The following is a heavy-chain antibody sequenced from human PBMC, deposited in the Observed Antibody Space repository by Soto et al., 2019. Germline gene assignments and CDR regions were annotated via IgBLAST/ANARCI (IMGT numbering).Heavy chain of an antibody. Sequence: GGSLRLSCAASGFTFSHYDMHSVRQATGKGLEWVSTVGTAGDTSYPGSVKGQFTIYRENARNSLYLQMNSLSAGDTPVYYCARGRLGQRYALDIWG. J-gene: IGHJ3*02. CDR3: ARGRLGQRYALDI. CDR2: VGTAGDT. D-gene: IGHD4-17*01. V-gene: IGHV3-13*01. CDR1: GFTFSHYD.